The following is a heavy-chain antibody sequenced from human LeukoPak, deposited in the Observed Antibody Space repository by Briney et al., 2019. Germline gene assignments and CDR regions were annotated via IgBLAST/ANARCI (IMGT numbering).Heavy chain of an antibody. CDR1: EYTFTNYD. Sequence: ASVKVSCKAPEYTFTNYDINWVRQATGQGLEWMGWINPNSGNTGYTQKFQGRVTMTRNTSLSTAYMELTSLKSEDTAVYYCARSLGTYWGKDFLNWFDPWGQGTLVTVSS. CDR2: INPNSGNT. V-gene: IGHV1-8*01. D-gene: IGHD3-16*01. J-gene: IGHJ5*02. CDR3: ARSLGTYWGKDFLNWFDP.